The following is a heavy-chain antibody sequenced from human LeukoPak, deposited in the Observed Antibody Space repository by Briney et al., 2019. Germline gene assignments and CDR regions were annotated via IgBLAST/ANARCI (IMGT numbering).Heavy chain of an antibody. CDR2: ISWNSGSI. Sequence: PGGSLRLSCAASGFTFDDYAMHWVRQAPGKGLEWVSGISWNSGSIGYADSVKGRFTISRDNAKNSLYLQMNSLRAEDTALYYCAKSAEAYYYYYYMDVWGKGTTVTISS. CDR1: GFTFDDYA. CDR3: AKSAEAYYYYYYMDV. V-gene: IGHV3-9*01. D-gene: IGHD6-13*01. J-gene: IGHJ6*03.